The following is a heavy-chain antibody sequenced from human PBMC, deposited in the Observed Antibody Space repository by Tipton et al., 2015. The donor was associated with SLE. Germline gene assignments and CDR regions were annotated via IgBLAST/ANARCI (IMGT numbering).Heavy chain of an antibody. Sequence: GSLRLSCAASGFTFSSYEMNWVRQAPGNGLEWVSYISSSGSTIYYADSVKGRFTISRDNAKNSLYLQMNSLRAEDTAVYYCARAGSGTARDAFDIWGQVTMVTVSS. V-gene: IGHV3-48*03. J-gene: IGHJ3*02. CDR3: ARAGSGTARDAFDI. D-gene: IGHD6-19*01. CDR1: GFTFSSYE. CDR2: ISSSGSTI.